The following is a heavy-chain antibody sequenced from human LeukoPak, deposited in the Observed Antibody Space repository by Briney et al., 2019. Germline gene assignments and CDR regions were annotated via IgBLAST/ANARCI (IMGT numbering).Heavy chain of an antibody. D-gene: IGHD2-2*01. J-gene: IGHJ3*02. CDR1: GYTFTSYG. CDR3: VRDLASTSPSSNAFDI. CDR2: ISAYNGNT. V-gene: IGHV1-18*01. Sequence: ASVNVSCKTSGYTFTSYGISWVRQAPGQGLEGMGWISAYNGNTNYARKLQGRATMTTDTSTSRANMELRSMRSDDTAVYYCVRDLASTSPSSNAFDIWGQGTMVTVSS.